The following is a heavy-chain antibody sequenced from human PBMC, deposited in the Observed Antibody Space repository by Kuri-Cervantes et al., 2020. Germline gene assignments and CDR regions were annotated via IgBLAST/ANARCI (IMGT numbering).Heavy chain of an antibody. J-gene: IGHJ3*02. CDR3: AREGRTGDAFDI. V-gene: IGHV4-39*07. CDR2: IYDSGTT. D-gene: IGHD3/OR15-3a*01. CDR1: GGSISSSTYF. Sequence: SETLSLTCTVSGGSISSSTYFWGWIRQPPGKGLEWIGSIYDSGTTYYNPSLKSRVTISVDTSKNQFSLKLSSVTAADTAVYYCAREGRTGDAFDIWGQGTMVTVSS.